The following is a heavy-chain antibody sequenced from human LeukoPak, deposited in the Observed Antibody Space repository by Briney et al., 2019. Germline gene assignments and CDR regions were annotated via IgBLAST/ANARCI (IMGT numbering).Heavy chain of an antibody. J-gene: IGHJ4*02. CDR3: ARGVRANFDY. V-gene: IGHV4-61*01. Sequence: SETLSLTCTVSGGSVSSGSYYWSWIRQPPGKGLEWIGYIYYSGSTSYNPSLKSRVTISVDTSKNQFSLKLSSVTAADTAVYYCARGVRANFDYWGQGTLVTVSS. D-gene: IGHD3-22*01. CDR1: GGSVSSGSYY. CDR2: IYYSGST.